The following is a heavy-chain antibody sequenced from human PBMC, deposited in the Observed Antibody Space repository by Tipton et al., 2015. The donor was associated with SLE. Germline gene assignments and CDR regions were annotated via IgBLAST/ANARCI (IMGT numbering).Heavy chain of an antibody. V-gene: IGHV3-21*01. J-gene: IGHJ3*01. CDR3: VREADGFDV. CDR1: GFTFSSYS. CDR2: ISSSSRYI. Sequence: SLRLSCTASGFTFSSYSMKWVRQAPGKGLEWVSSISSSSRYIYYADSVKGRFTISRDNPNNRLYLQMNSLRGDDTALYYCVREADGFDVWGQGTMVTVS.